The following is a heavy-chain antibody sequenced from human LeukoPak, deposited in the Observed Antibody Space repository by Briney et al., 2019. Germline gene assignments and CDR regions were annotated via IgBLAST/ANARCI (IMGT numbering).Heavy chain of an antibody. D-gene: IGHD3-10*01. Sequence: GGSLRLSCAASGFTFSNAWMSWVRQAPGKGLEWVGRIRSKTDGGTTDYAAPVKGRFTISRDDSKNTLYLQMNSLKTGDTAVYYCTTARNMVRGVIPLDYWGQGTPVTVSS. CDR2: IRSKTDGGTT. CDR1: GFTFSNAW. CDR3: TTARNMVRGVIPLDY. V-gene: IGHV3-15*01. J-gene: IGHJ4*02.